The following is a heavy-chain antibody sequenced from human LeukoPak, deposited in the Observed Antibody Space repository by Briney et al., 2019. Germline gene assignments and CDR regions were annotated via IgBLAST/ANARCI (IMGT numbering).Heavy chain of an antibody. Sequence: ASVKVSCKASGYTCASYDINWVRQATGQGLEWMGWMNPNSGNTGYAQKFQGRVTMTRNTSISTAYMELSSLRSEDTAVYYCARVLRISRSYRFDPWGQGTLVTVSS. CDR2: MNPNSGNT. CDR3: ARVLRISRSYRFDP. D-gene: IGHD1-14*01. V-gene: IGHV1-8*01. CDR1: GYTCASYD. J-gene: IGHJ5*02.